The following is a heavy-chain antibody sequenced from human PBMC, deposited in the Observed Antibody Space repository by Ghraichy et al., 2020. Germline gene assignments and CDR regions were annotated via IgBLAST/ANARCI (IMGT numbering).Heavy chain of an antibody. CDR3: ARVSDYGDFWDY. Sequence: GSLRLSCAVSGFTLSEYYMDWVRQAPGKGLEWVGRTGNKANNYSTEYAEPVKGRFTTSRHESQNSLYLQMNSLKTEDTAVYYCARVSDYGDFWDYWGQGTLVTVSS. CDR1: GFTLSEYY. CDR2: TGNKANNYST. D-gene: IGHD4-17*01. J-gene: IGHJ4*02. V-gene: IGHV3-72*01.